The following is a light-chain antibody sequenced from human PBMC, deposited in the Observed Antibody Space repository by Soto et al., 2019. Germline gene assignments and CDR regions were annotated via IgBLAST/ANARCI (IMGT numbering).Light chain of an antibody. CDR1: QRVLYSSNNRNY. V-gene: IGKV4-1*01. J-gene: IGKJ1*01. Sequence: DIVMTQSPDSLAVSLGERATINCKSSQRVLYSSNNRNYLAWYQQKPGQPPKLLIYWASTRDSGVPDRFSGSGAGTDFTRTISSLQADDVAVCYCQQYYSTPWAFGQGTKVEIK. CDR2: WAS. CDR3: QQYYSTPWA.